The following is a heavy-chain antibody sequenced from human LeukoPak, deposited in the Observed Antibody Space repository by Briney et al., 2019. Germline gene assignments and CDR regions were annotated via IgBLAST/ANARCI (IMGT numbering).Heavy chain of an antibody. D-gene: IGHD3-10*01. CDR3: ARGVRGLWFGELLYTNYYFDY. Sequence: SETLSLTCAVSGYSIIRGYYWGWIRQAPGKGLEWIGSIYHSGSTYYNPYLKSRVTISVDTSKNQFSLKLSSVTAADTAVYYCARGVRGLWFGELLYTNYYFDYWGQGTLVTVSS. CDR2: IYHSGST. J-gene: IGHJ4*02. V-gene: IGHV4-38-2*01. CDR1: GYSIIRGYY.